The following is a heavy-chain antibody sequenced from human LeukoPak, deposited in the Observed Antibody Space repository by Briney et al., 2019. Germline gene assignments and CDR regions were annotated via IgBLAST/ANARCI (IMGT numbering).Heavy chain of an antibody. CDR3: ARELVRQFSWEHADY. CDR2: INPNSGGT. Sequence: ASVKVSCKASGYTFTGYYMHWVRQAPGQGLEWMGWINPNSGGTNYAQKFQGRVTMTRDTSISTAYMELGRLRSDDTAVYYCARELVRQFSWEHADYWGQGTLVTVSS. D-gene: IGHD1-26*01. CDR1: GYTFTGYY. J-gene: IGHJ4*02. V-gene: IGHV1-2*02.